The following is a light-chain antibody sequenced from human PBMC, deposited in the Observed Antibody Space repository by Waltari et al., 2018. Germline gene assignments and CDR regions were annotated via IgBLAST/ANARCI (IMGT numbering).Light chain of an antibody. V-gene: IGKV3-20*01. CDR1: QTINNNF. CDR3: QQYDGSVLT. Sequence: IVLTQSPDTLSLSPGQRATLSCMPSQTINNNFLGWYQQKPGQAPRLIIHGASSRATAFPDRFSGSGSGTDFTLTISSLKPEDSAVYYCQQYDGSVLTFGGGTKVEI. CDR2: GAS. J-gene: IGKJ4*01.